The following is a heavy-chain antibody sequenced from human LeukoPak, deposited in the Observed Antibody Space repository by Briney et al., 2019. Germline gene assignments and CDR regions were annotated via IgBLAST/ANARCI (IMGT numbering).Heavy chain of an antibody. J-gene: IGHJ4*02. D-gene: IGHD3-3*01. CDR3: ARDLGMGVPFDY. V-gene: IGHV3-21*01. Sequence: PGGSLRLSCAASGFTFSSYCMNWVRQVPGKGLEWVSSISSSSSYIYYADSVKGRFTISRDNAKNSVYLQMNSLRAEDTAVYYCARDLGMGVPFDYWGQGTLVTVSS. CDR1: GFTFSSYC. CDR2: ISSSSSYI.